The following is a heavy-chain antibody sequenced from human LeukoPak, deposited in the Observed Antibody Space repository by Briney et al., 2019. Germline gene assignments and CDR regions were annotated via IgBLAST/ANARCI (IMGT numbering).Heavy chain of an antibody. CDR3: ARKFKAVAGTFFAY. V-gene: IGHV1-2*02. D-gene: IGHD6-19*01. CDR1: GYTFTGYY. J-gene: IGHJ4*02. Sequence: GASVKVSCKASGYTFTGYYMHWVRQAPGQGLEWMGWINPNSGGTNYAQKFQGRVTMTRDTSISTAYMELSRLRSDDTAVYYCARKFKAVAGTFFAYWGQGTLSPSPQ. CDR2: INPNSGGT.